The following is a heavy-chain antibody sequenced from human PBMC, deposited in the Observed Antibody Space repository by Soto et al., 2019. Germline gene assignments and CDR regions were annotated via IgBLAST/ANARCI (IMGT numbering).Heavy chain of an antibody. CDR2: IYHSGDT. CDR1: GDSMSSGAYY. J-gene: IGHJ4*02. D-gene: IGHD3-22*01. CDR3: ASTYSGYLDN. V-gene: IGHV4-31*03. Sequence: SETLSLTCSVSGDSMSSGAYYWSWIRQHPGKGLEWIAYIYHSGDTHYNPSLRSRITISVDTSKNQFSLKLTSVTDADTAVYYCASTYSGYLDNWGQGALVTVSS.